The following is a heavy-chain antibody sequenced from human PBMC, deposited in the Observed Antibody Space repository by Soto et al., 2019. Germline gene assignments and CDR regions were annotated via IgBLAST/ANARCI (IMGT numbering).Heavy chain of an antibody. CDR2: ISWNSGSI. Sequence: PLRLSCAASGFTFDDYAMHWVRQAPGKGLEWVSGISWNSGSIGYADSVKGRFTISRDNAKNSLYLQMNSLRAEDTALYYCAKAEPSYYDSSGYPHFDYWGQGTLVTVSS. J-gene: IGHJ4*02. V-gene: IGHV3-9*01. CDR1: GFTFDDYA. D-gene: IGHD3-22*01. CDR3: AKAEPSYYDSSGYPHFDY.